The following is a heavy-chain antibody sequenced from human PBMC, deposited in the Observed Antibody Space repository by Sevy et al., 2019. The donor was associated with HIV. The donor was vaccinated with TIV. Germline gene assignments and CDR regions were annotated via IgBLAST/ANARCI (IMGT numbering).Heavy chain of an antibody. CDR2: INQNGSVT. CDR1: GFSLNSFW. D-gene: IGHD2-15*01. V-gene: IGHV3-7*01. Sequence: GGSLRLSCAASGFSLNSFWMNWVRQTPGKGLDWVANINQNGSVTYYVDSVKDRFTISRDNSRNLLYLQMTSLRVEDTALYYCVRAVATNGSFWGQGTLVTVSS. CDR3: VRAVATNGSF. J-gene: IGHJ4*02.